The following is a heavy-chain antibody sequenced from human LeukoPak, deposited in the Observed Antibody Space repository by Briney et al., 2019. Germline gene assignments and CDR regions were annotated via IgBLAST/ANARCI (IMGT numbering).Heavy chain of an antibody. Sequence: GGSLRLSCAASGFTFSSYAMHWVRQAPGKGLEWVAVISYDGSNKYYADSVKGRFTISRDNSKNTLYLQMNSLRAEDTAVYYCARDNSTRLDYWGQGTLVTVSS. CDR2: ISYDGSNK. CDR1: GFTFSSYA. V-gene: IGHV3-30-3*01. CDR3: ARDNSTRLDY. D-gene: IGHD2-21*01. J-gene: IGHJ4*02.